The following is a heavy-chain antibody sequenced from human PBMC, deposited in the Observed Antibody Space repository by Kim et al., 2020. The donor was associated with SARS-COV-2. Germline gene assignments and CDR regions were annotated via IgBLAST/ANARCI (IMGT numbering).Heavy chain of an antibody. CDR2: IYYSGST. CDR1: GGSISSYY. V-gene: IGHV4-59*13. D-gene: IGHD4-17*01. Sequence: SETLSLTCTVSGGSISSYYWSWIRQPPGKGLEWIGYIYYSGSTNYNPSLKSRVTISVDTSKNQFSLKLSSVTAADTAVYYCARVTTVVTLAFDIWGQGTMVTVSS. J-gene: IGHJ3*02. CDR3: ARVTTVVTLAFDI.